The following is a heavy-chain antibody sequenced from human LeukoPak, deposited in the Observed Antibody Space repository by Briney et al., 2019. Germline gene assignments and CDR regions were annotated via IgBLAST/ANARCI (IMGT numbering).Heavy chain of an antibody. CDR1: AGSISNYY. V-gene: IGHV4-59*01. J-gene: IGHJ5*02. Sequence: SETLSLTCTVSAGSISNYYWRWIRQPPEKGLEWIGNIYYSGSTYFKPSLKSRVTISVDTSKNQFSLKLSSVTAADTAVYYCARGGYYGSGNDFRFDPWGQGTLVTVSS. D-gene: IGHD3-10*01. CDR2: IYYSGST. CDR3: ARGGYYGSGNDFRFDP.